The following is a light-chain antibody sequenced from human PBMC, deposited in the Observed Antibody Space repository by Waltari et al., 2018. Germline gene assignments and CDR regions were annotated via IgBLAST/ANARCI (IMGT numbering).Light chain of an antibody. CDR1: QSISNW. CDR2: KAS. CDR3: QQYNSYSLLS. V-gene: IGKV1-5*03. J-gene: IGKJ4*01. Sequence: DIQMTQSPSSLSASVGDRCNITCRASQSISNWLAWYQQKPGKAPKLLIYKASTLESGVPSRFSGRRSGTEVTLTISSLQPDDFATYYFQQYNSYSLLSFGGGTKVEIK.